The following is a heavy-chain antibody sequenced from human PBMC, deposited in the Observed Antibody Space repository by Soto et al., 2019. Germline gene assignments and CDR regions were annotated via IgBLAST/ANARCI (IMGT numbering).Heavy chain of an antibody. Sequence: ASVKVSCKASGYTFTGYYMHWVLQSPGQGLEWMGWINPNSGGTNYAQKFQGWVTMTRDTSIGTAYMELSRLRSDDTAVYYCARGIVAIPNWFDPWGQGTLVTVSS. CDR2: INPNSGGT. CDR1: GYTFTGYY. D-gene: IGHD3-22*01. J-gene: IGHJ5*02. V-gene: IGHV1-2*04. CDR3: ARGIVAIPNWFDP.